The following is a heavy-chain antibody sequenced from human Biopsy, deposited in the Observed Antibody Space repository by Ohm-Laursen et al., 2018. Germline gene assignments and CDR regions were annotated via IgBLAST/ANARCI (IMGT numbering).Heavy chain of an antibody. V-gene: IGHV1-2*02. Sequence: ATVKISCKASGFSFTGYYIHWVRQAPGQGLEWMGWINPKSGDTNSAQKFHGRVSFTADTSISTAYLELNKLRSDDTAVYFCARNQDGLNWNYLDYWGQGTLVTVSS. J-gene: IGHJ4*02. CDR1: GFSFTGYY. CDR3: ARNQDGLNWNYLDY. D-gene: IGHD3-3*01. CDR2: INPKSGDT.